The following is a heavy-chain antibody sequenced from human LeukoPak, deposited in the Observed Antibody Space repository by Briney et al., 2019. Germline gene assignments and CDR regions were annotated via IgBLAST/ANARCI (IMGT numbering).Heavy chain of an antibody. J-gene: IGHJ6*03. CDR1: GFTFSSYG. CDR2: IWYDGSNK. Sequence: GRSLRLSCAASGFTFSSYGMHWVRQAPGKGLEWVAVIWYDGSNKYYADSVKGRFTISRDNSKNTLYLQMNSLRAEDTAVYYCARAADPYYGSGSPYYYYYMDVWGKGTTVTVSS. CDR3: ARAADPYYGSGSPYYYYYMDV. V-gene: IGHV3-33*01. D-gene: IGHD3-10*01.